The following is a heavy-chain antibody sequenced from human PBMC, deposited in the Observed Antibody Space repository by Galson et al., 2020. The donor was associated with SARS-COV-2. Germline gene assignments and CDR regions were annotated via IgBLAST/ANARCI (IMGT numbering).Heavy chain of an antibody. CDR3: ARLRPAPSGWYMDY. D-gene: IGHD6-19*01. J-gene: IGHJ4*02. CDR1: GYTFSSYA. Sequence: ASVKVSCKASGYTFSSYAMHWVRQDPGQRLEWMGWINAGNGNTKYSQKFQGRVTITRDTSASTAYMELSSLRSEDTAVYYCARLRPAPSGWYMDYWGQGTLVTVSS. V-gene: IGHV1-3*01. CDR2: INAGNGNT.